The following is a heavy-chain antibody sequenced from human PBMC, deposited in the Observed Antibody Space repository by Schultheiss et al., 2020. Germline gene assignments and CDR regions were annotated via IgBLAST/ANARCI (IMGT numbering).Heavy chain of an antibody. V-gene: IGHV3-64*01. J-gene: IGHJ4*02. Sequence: GSLKISCAASGFTFSRYAMHWVRQAPGKGLEFVSAISSSGGSTYYANSVKGRFTISRDNSKNTLNLQVGSLREDDTAVYYCAREALGTTIDFWGQGILVTVSS. D-gene: IGHD1-14*01. CDR3: AREALGTTIDF. CDR1: GFTFSRYA. CDR2: ISSSGGST.